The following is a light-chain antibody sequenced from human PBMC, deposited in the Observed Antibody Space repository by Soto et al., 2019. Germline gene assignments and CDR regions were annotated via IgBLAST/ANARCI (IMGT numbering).Light chain of an antibody. CDR2: GAS. V-gene: IGKV3-15*01. CDR1: ESVSTN. CDR3: QQYDTSPRT. Sequence: EIVMTQSPATLSLSPGERATLSCRASESVSTNLAWYQQKAGQAPRLLIYGASTRATGIPARFSGSGSGTEFTLSISRLEPEDFAVYYCQQYDTSPRTFGQGTKVDIK. J-gene: IGKJ1*01.